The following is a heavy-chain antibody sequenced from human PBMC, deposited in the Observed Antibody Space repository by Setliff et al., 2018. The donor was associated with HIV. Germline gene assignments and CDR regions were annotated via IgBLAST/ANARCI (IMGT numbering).Heavy chain of an antibody. V-gene: IGHV4-34*01. CDR3: ARARFWSGYYTGDNYYYMDV. CDR1: GGSFSGYY. CDR2: IDHSGGT. Sequence: PSETLSLTCAVYGGSFSGYYWSWIRQTPGKGLERIGEIDHSGGTKYNPSLKSRVTISLDTSKKQFSLKLSSVTAADTAVYYCARARFWSGYYTGDNYYYMDVWGKGTTVTVSS. D-gene: IGHD3-3*01. J-gene: IGHJ6*03.